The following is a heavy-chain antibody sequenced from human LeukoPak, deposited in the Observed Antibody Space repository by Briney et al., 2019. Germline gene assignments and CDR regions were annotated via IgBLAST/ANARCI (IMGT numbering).Heavy chain of an antibody. Sequence: ASVKVSCKASGYTFTGYYMHWVRQAPGQGLEWMGWINPNSGGTNYAQKFQGRVTMTRDTSISTAYMELSRLRSDDTAVYYCARDFGGRFLEWLFDYWGQGTLVTVSS. D-gene: IGHD3-3*01. CDR1: GYTFTGYY. J-gene: IGHJ4*02. V-gene: IGHV1-2*02. CDR2: INPNSGGT. CDR3: ARDFGGRFLEWLFDY.